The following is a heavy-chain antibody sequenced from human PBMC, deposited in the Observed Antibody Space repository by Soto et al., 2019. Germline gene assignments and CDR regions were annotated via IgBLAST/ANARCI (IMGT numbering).Heavy chain of an antibody. CDR3: AKVFVGTGGSSGWPWFLDS. Sequence: EVQLLESGGGLVQPGGSLRLSCAASGFTFSNYAMSWVRQAPGKGLEWVSAISGSGSTTYSADSVRGRFTISRDNSKNTLYLQMNSLSPEDTAVYYCAKVFVGTGGSSGWPWFLDSWGQGTLVTVSS. CDR2: ISGSGSTT. J-gene: IGHJ4*02. V-gene: IGHV3-23*01. CDR1: GFTFSNYA. D-gene: IGHD6-25*01.